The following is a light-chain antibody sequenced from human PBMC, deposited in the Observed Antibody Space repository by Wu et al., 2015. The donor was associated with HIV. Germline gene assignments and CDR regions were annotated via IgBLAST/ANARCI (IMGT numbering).Light chain of an antibody. CDR3: QQSYSTPYN. J-gene: IGKJ2*01. CDR2: AAS. V-gene: IGKV1-39*01. CDR1: QSIRNR. Sequence: IQMTQSPSSLSASVGDRVTIACRASQSIRNRLNWYQQTPGKAPKLLIYAASTLQSGVPSKFSGSGSGTEFTLTVSSLQPEDFAIYYCQQSYSTPYNFGPGTKVEIK.